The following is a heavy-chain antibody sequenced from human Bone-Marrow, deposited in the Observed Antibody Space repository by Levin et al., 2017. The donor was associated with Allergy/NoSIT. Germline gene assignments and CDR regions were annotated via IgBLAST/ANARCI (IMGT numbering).Heavy chain of an antibody. CDR1: GFTFSSYW. CDR3: ARKRGMGAMDV. CDR2: IKQDGSEK. Sequence: PGESLKISCAASGFTFSSYWMSWVRQAPGKGLEWVANIKQDGSEKYYVDSVKGRFTISRDNAKNSLYLQMNSLRAEDTAVYYCARKRGMGAMDVWGQGTTVTVSS. J-gene: IGHJ6*02. D-gene: IGHD3-16*01. V-gene: IGHV3-7*04.